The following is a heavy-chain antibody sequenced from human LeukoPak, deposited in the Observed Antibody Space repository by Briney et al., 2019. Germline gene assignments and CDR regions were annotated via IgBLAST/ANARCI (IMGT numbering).Heavy chain of an antibody. D-gene: IGHD5-18*01. CDR3: ARQTAMGRSGDY. J-gene: IGHJ4*02. CDR2: IDPSDSET. CDR1: GYSFTSYW. V-gene: IGHV5-51*01. Sequence: HGESLKISCKASGYSFTSYWIGWVRQMPGKGLEWMGIIDPSDSETRYTPSFQGQVTISADKPLSTAYLQWNSLKASDTAMYYCARQTAMGRSGDYWGQGTLVTVSS.